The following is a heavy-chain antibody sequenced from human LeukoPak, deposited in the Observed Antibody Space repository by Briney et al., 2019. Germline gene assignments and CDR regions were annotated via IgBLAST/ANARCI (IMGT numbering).Heavy chain of an antibody. CDR1: GFTFSSYW. J-gene: IGHJ6*02. CDR3: ARWGGLDV. V-gene: IGHV3-7*03. D-gene: IGHD1-26*01. Sequence: GGSLRLSCAASGFTFSSYWMNWARQAPGKGLEWVASINHNGNVNYYVDSVKGRFTISRDNAKNSLYLQMSNLRAEDTAVYFCARWGGLDVWGQGATVTVSS. CDR2: INHNGNVN.